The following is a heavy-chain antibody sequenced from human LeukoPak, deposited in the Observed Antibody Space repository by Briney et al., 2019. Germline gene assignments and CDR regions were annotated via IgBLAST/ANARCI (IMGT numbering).Heavy chain of an antibody. CDR3: ARDYDSSGTGVCFDY. D-gene: IGHD3-22*01. CDR1: GFTFSSYA. V-gene: IGHV3-30*04. Sequence: PGGSLRLSCAASGFTFSSYAMHWVRQAPGKGLEWVAVISYDGSNKYYADSVKGRFTISRDNAKNSLYLQMNSLRAEDTAVYYCARDYDSSGTGVCFDYWGQGTLVTVSS. J-gene: IGHJ4*02. CDR2: ISYDGSNK.